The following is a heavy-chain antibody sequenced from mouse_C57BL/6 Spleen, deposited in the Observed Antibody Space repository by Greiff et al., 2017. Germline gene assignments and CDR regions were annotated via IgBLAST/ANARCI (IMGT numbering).Heavy chain of an antibody. D-gene: IGHD1-1*01. CDR3: TRGITTVVAYYFDY. CDR1: GYTFTDYE. CDR2: IDPETGGT. J-gene: IGHJ2*01. V-gene: IGHV1-15*01. Sequence: LQESGAELVRPGASVTLSCKASGYTFTDYEMHWVKQTPVHGLEWIGAIDPETGGTAYNQKFKGKAILTADKSSSTAYMELRSLTSEDSAVYYCTRGITTVVAYYFDYWGQGTTLTVSS.